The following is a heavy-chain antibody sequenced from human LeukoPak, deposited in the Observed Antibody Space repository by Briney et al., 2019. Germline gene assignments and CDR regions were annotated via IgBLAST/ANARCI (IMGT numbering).Heavy chain of an antibody. V-gene: IGHV4-59*01. J-gene: IGHJ4*02. CDR2: ISYSGST. D-gene: IGHD1-1*01. CDR3: ARDGYNWSAFDY. CDR1: GGSISSYY. Sequence: SETLSLTCTVSGGSISSYYWSWIRQPPGKGLEWIGYISYSGSTNSNPSLKSRVTISVDTSKNQFSLKLSSLTAADTAVYYCARDGYNWSAFDYWGQGTLVTVSS.